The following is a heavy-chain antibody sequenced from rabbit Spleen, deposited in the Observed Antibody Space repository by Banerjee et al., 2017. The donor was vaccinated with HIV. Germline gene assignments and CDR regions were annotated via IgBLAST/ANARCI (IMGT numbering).Heavy chain of an antibody. CDR2: IEAGSSGFT. CDR1: GVSFSGSSY. V-gene: IGHV1S40*01. CDR3: ARDTSSSFSSYGMDL. J-gene: IGHJ6*01. Sequence: QSLEESGGDLVKPGASLTLTCIASGVSFSGSSYMCWVRQAPGKGLEWIACIEAGSSGFTYFANWAKGRFTISRTSSTTVTLQMTSLTVADTATYFCARDTSSSFSSYGMDLWGPGILVTVS. D-gene: IGHD1-1*01.